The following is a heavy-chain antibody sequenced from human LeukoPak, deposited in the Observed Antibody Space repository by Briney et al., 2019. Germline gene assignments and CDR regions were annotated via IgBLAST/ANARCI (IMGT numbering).Heavy chain of an antibody. V-gene: IGHV3-9*01. CDR3: ALPGGDY. CDR2: ISWNSGSI. Sequence: GGSLRLSCAASGFTFGTYAMHWVRQAPGKGLEWVSGISWNSGSIGYADSVKGRFTISRDNAKNSLYLQMNSLRAEDTALYYCALPGGDYWGQGTLVTVSS. CDR1: GFTFGTYA. J-gene: IGHJ4*02.